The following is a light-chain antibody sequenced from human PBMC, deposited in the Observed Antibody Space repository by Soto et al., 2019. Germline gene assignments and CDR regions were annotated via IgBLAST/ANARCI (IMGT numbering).Light chain of an antibody. CDR2: EVT. Sequence: QSVLTQPPSVSGSPGQSVTISCTGTSSDVGNYNRVSWYQQPPGTAPKLTIYEVTNRPSGVPDRFSGSKSGNTASLTISGLQPEDEADYYCTSYTTSDSFVFGTGTKLTVL. CDR1: SSDVGNYNR. V-gene: IGLV2-18*02. J-gene: IGLJ1*01. CDR3: TSYTTSDSFV.